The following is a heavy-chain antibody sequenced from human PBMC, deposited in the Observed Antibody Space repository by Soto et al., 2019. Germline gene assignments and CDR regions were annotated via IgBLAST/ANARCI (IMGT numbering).Heavy chain of an antibody. CDR1: VFSLITNGFG. Sequence: SCPTLLNPPHTLTLTCTFSVFSLITNGFGLGLIRQPPGKALEWLALIYWNDDKRYSPSLKSRLTITKDTSKNQVVLTMTNMDPVDTATYYCAHRRWAYDSSGYFEYWGQGTLVTVS. J-gene: IGHJ4*02. V-gene: IGHV2-5*01. D-gene: IGHD3-22*01. CDR3: AHRRWAYDSSGYFEY. CDR2: IYWNDDK.